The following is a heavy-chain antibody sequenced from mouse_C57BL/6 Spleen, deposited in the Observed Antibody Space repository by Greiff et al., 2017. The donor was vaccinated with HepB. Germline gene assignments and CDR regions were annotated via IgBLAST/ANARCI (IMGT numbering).Heavy chain of an antibody. CDR2: IDPSDSET. CDR3: ARGAYGYAAWFAY. J-gene: IGHJ3*01. D-gene: IGHD2-2*01. Sequence: QVQLKQPGAELVRPGSSVKLSCKASGYTFTSYWMHWVKQRPIQGLEWIGNIDPSDSETHYNQKFKDKATLTVDKSSSTAYMQLSSLTSEDSAVYYCARGAYGYAAWFAYWGQGTLVTVSA. CDR1: GYTFTSYW. V-gene: IGHV1-52*01.